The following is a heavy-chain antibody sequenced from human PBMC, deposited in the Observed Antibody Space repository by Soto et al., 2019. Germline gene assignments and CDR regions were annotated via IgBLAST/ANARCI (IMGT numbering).Heavy chain of an antibody. V-gene: IGHV1-3*01. CDR1: GYIFTSYN. Sequence: QVQLVQSGAEVKKPGASVKVSCKTPGYIFTSYNIHWVRQAPGQRLEWMAWINVGNGNTRYSQKFQGRLTLTRDTPGIDAYLELNGLIAEDTAVCYCATPGGYDACLDSWGKGSLVTVSS. D-gene: IGHD5-12*01. CDR3: ATPGGYDACLDS. J-gene: IGHJ4*02. CDR2: INVGNGNT.